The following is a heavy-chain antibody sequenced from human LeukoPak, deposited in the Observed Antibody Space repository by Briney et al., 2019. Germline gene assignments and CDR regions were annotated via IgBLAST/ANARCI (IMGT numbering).Heavy chain of an antibody. CDR2: MNPNSGNT. CDR1: GYTFTSYD. J-gene: IGHJ5*02. D-gene: IGHD6-13*01. Sequence: GASVKVSCKASGYTFTSYDINWVRQATGQGLEWMGWMNPNSGNTGYAQKLQGRVTMTTDTSTSTAYMELRSLRSDDTAVYYCARVPAAGIDNWFDPWGQGTLVTVSS. CDR3: ARVPAAGIDNWFDP. V-gene: IGHV1-8*02.